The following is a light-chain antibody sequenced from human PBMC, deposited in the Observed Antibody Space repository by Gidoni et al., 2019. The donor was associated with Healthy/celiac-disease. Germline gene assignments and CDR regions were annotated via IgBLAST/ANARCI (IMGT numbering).Light chain of an antibody. CDR2: KAS. CDR3: QQYNSYSWT. Sequence: DIQMTQSPSTLSASVGNRVTITCRASQSISSWLAWYQQKPGKAPKHLIYKASSLESGVPSRFSGSGSGTEFTLTISSLQPDAFATYYCQQYNSYSWTFXQXTKVEIK. CDR1: QSISSW. J-gene: IGKJ1*01. V-gene: IGKV1-5*03.